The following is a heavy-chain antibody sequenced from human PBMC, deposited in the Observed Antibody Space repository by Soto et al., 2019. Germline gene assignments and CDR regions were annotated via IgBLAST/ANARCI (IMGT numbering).Heavy chain of an antibody. CDR2: INPATGAA. CDR3: ARGGGVGVAGSAAFDM. D-gene: IGHD3-3*01. CDR1: GYPVTAYY. V-gene: IGHV1-2*02. J-gene: IGHJ3*02. Sequence: QLHLVQSGAVVKKPGASVTVSCSASGYPVTAYYMHWVRQAPGRGLEWMGGINPATGAAKYTQTFRGRVTMPRDTSTSTVFMEVGVLASEDTAGLYFARGGGVGVAGSAAFDMWGQGTLVTVSS.